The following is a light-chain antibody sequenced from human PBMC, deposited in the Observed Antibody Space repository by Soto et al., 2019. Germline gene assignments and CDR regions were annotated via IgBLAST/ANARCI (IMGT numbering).Light chain of an antibody. CDR2: EVT. V-gene: IGLV2-8*01. CDR3: SSYAGLNTLL. J-gene: IGLJ2*01. Sequence: QSALTQPPSASGSPGQSVTISCTGTSSDVGGYNYVSWYQQHPDKAPKLVIYEVTQRPSGVPDRFSGSKSGNTASLTVSGLQAEDEADYYCSSYAGLNTLLFGGGTKLTVL. CDR1: SSDVGGYNY.